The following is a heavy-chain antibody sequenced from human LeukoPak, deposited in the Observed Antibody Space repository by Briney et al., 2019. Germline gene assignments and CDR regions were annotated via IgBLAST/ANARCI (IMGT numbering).Heavy chain of an antibody. CDR1: GFSLSTSGMC. V-gene: IGHV2-70*11. D-gene: IGHD6-13*01. J-gene: IGHJ4*02. CDR3: ARMRYNSRGVDF. Sequence: ESGPALLQPTPTLTLTCTFSGFSLSTSGMCVSWIRQPPGKALEWLARINWDDDKYYSTSLKTRLTISKDTSKTQVVLTMTNMDPVDTATYYCARMRYNSRGVDFWGQGTLVTVSS. CDR2: INWDDDK.